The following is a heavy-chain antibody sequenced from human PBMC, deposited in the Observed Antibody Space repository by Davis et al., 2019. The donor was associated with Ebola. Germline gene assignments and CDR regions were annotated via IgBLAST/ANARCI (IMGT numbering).Heavy chain of an antibody. V-gene: IGHV3-48*01. D-gene: IGHD6-19*01. CDR2: ISTGGTTT. J-gene: IGHJ4*02. Sequence: GGSLRLSCAASGFTFSDYSMSWVRQAPGKGLEWLSYISTGGTTTYYADSVKGRFSNSRDNAENSLFLQMNSLRAEDTAVYYCATTPQYSSGQNKPFDYWGQGTLVTVSS. CDR1: GFTFSDYS. CDR3: ATTPQYSSGQNKPFDY.